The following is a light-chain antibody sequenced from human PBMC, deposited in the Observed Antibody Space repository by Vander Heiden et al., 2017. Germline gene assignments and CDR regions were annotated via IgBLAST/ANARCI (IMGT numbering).Light chain of an antibody. CDR1: SSNIGAGYD. V-gene: IGLV1-40*01. CDR2: GNS. Sequence: QSVLTQPPSVSGAPGPRVTLSCTGNSSNIGAGYDVHWYQQLPGTAPKLLIYGNSNRPSGVPDRFSGSKSGTSASLAITGLQAEDEADYYCQSYDSSLSGSVFGGGTKLTVL. J-gene: IGLJ2*01. CDR3: QSYDSSLSGSV.